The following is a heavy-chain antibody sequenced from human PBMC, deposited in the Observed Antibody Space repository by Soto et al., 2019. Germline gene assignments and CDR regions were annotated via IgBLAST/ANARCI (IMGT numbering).Heavy chain of an antibody. Sequence: EVQLLESGGGLVQPVGSLRLSCAPSGFTFTTYAMNWIRQAPGKGLEWVSSISSGGDTYYADSVKGRFTISRDSSKNTLYLQMNNLRAEDTATYYCAKDYSSGYYAFDIWGRGTMVTVSS. V-gene: IGHV3-23*01. CDR2: ISSGGDT. J-gene: IGHJ3*02. D-gene: IGHD3-22*01. CDR3: AKDYSSGYYAFDI. CDR1: GFTFTTYA.